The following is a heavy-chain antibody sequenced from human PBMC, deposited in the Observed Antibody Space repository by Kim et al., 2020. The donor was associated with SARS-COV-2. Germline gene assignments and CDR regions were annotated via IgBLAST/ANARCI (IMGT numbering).Heavy chain of an antibody. J-gene: IGHJ4*02. Sequence: PYAQGFEGRFVFSLDPSVNTAYLQINTLKAEDTAVYYCARTGNYRRSVDHWGQGTLVTVSS. CDR3: ARTGNYRRSVDH. V-gene: IGHV7-4-1*02. D-gene: IGHD1-7*01.